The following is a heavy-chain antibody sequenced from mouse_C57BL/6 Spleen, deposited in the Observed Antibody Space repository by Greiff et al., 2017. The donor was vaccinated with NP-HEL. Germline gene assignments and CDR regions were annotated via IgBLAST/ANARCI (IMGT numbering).Heavy chain of an antibody. J-gene: IGHJ2*01. Sequence: ESGPGLVKPSQSLSLTCSVTGYSITSGYYWNWIRQFPGNKLEWMGYISYDGSNNYNPSLKNRISITRDTSKNQFFLKLNSVTTEDTATYYCAREGYPYFDYWGQGTTLTVSS. D-gene: IGHD3-1*01. CDR3: AREGYPYFDY. CDR2: ISYDGSN. CDR1: GYSITSGYY. V-gene: IGHV3-6*01.